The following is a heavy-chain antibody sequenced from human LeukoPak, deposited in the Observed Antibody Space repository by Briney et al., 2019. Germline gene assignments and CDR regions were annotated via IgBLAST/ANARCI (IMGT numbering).Heavy chain of an antibody. V-gene: IGHV3-23*01. CDR3: AKDRACSSTNCYIDY. Sequence: GGSLRLSCSASGFTFSSFAMSWVRQAPGKGLEWVSGISVSGGSTYYADSVKGRFTISRDNSKDMLYLQMNSLRAEDTAVYYCAKDRACSSTNCYIDYWGQGTLVTVSS. CDR2: ISVSGGST. D-gene: IGHD2-2*01. CDR1: GFTFSSFA. J-gene: IGHJ4*02.